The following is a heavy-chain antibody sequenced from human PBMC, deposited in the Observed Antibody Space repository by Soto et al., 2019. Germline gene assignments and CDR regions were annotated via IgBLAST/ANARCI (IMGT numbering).Heavy chain of an antibody. V-gene: IGHV1-69*08. D-gene: IGHD4-17*01. J-gene: IGHJ4*02. CDR2: IIPFVGTA. Sequence: QVQLVQSGAEVQQPGSSVKVSCKASGGTFSTYTFSWVRQAPGQGLEWMGRIIPFVGTAVYAQKFQGRVKITADTSTSTAYIELSRLRSEDTAVYYCAREDYGDSYFDYWGQGTLVTVSS. CDR1: GGTFSTYT. CDR3: AREDYGDSYFDY.